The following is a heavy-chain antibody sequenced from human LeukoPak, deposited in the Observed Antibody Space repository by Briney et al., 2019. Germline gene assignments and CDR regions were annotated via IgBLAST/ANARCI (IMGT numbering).Heavy chain of an antibody. CDR2: ISSSSYT. D-gene: IGHD5-12*01. CDR1: GFTFSDYY. CDR3: ARDSGYSGYSDY. J-gene: IGHJ4*02. V-gene: IGHV3-11*05. Sequence: GGSLRLSCAASGFTFSDYYMSWIRQAPGKGLEWVSYISSSSYTDYADSVKGRFTISRDNAKNSLNLQMNSLRAEDTAVYYCARDSGYSGYSDYWGQGTLVTVSS.